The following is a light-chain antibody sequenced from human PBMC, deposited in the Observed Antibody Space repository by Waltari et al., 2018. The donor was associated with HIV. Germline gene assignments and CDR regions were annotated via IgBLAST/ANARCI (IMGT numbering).Light chain of an antibody. Sequence: QSVVTQPPSVSGAPGQRVTISCTGSSSNLGAGYDVHWYQQLPGTAPKLLISGHSNRPSGAPDGFSGSKSGTSGSLAITGLQAEDEADYYCQSYDSSLSGSDVVFGGGTELTVL. V-gene: IGLV1-40*01. CDR2: GHS. CDR3: QSYDSSLSGSDVV. CDR1: SSNLGAGYD. J-gene: IGLJ2*01.